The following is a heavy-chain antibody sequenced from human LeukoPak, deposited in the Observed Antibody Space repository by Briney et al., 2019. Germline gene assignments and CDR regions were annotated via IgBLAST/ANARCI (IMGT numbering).Heavy chain of an antibody. J-gene: IGHJ5*02. CDR1: GYTFTSYY. Sequence: ASVKVSCKASGYTFTSYYMHWVRQAPGQGLEWMGWISAYNGNTNYAQKLQGRVTMTTDTSTSTAYMELRSLRSDDTAVYYCATVGLRGNWFDPWGQGTLVTVSS. CDR3: ATVGLRGNWFDP. D-gene: IGHD5-12*01. V-gene: IGHV1-18*04. CDR2: ISAYNGNT.